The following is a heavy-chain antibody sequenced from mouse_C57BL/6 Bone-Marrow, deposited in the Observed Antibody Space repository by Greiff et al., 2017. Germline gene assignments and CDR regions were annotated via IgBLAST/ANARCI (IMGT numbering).Heavy chain of an antibody. Sequence: QVQLQQSGAELVRPGTSVKVSCKASGYAFTNYLIEWVKQRPIQGLEWIGNIDPSDSETHYNQKLKDKATLTVDKSSSTAYMQLSSLTSEDSAVYYCAAYYSNSWYFDVWGTGTTVTVSS. J-gene: IGHJ1*03. CDR3: AAYYSNSWYFDV. CDR2: IDPSDSET. CDR1: GYAFTNYL. V-gene: IGHV1-52*01. D-gene: IGHD2-5*01.